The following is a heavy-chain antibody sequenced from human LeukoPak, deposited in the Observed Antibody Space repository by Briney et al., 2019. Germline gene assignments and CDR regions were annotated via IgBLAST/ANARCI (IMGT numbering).Heavy chain of an antibody. CDR3: ARLRYSSSAFDY. CDR1: GFTFITYW. Sequence: GGSLRLSCAASGFTFITYWMTWGRQAPGKGLEWEANIKQYGSDKYYVHSVKGRFHIYRENGTNSLYLQMNSLRAEDTAVYYCARLRYSSSAFDYWGKGTLVTVSS. J-gene: IGHJ4*02. CDR2: IKQYGSDK. V-gene: IGHV3-7*01. D-gene: IGHD6-6*01.